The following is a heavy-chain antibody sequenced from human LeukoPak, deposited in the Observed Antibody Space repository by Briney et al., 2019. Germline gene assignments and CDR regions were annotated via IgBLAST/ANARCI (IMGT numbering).Heavy chain of an antibody. D-gene: IGHD1-26*01. V-gene: IGHV1-18*01. CDR2: ISTYNGNT. CDR3: ARVGGGNAFDI. CDR1: GYTFTNYG. J-gene: IGHJ3*02. Sequence: ASVKVSCKASGYTFTNYGISRVRQAPGQGLEWMGWISTYNGNTKYPKKFQGRVTMTTDTSTSTAYMELMTLRSDDTAIYHCARVGGGNAFDIWGQGTMVTVSS.